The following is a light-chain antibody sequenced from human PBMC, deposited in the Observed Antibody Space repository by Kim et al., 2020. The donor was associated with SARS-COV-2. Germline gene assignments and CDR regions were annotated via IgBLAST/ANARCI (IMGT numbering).Light chain of an antibody. CDR1: QMIDTW. J-gene: IGKJ2*01. CDR3: QHYSRFPYT. Sequence: DIQMTQSPSTLSASIGDRVTITCRASQMIDTWLAWYQRKPGKAPKLLIYLASTLENGVPPRFSGSGYGAEFTLTINSLQPDDFATYYCQHYSRFPYTFGQGTKVEI. V-gene: IGKV1-5*03. CDR2: LAS.